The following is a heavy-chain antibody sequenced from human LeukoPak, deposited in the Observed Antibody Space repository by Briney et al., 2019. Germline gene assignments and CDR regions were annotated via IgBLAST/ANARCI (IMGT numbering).Heavy chain of an antibody. Sequence: ASVKVSCKASGYTFTSYAISWVRQAPGQGLEWMGGIIPIFGTANYAQKFQGRVTITADKSTSTAYMELSSLRSEDTAVYYCARTSGYGDSIGYAFDIWGQGTMVTVSS. D-gene: IGHD4-17*01. CDR3: ARTSGYGDSIGYAFDI. CDR1: GYTFTSYA. V-gene: IGHV1-69*06. J-gene: IGHJ3*02. CDR2: IIPIFGTA.